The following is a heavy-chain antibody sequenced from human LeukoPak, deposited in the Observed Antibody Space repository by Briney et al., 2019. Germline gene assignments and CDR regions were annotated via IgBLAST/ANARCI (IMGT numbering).Heavy chain of an antibody. CDR3: ARNYYDSSGYYVYYYYYGMDV. J-gene: IGHJ6*02. CDR2: INPSGGRT. V-gene: IGHV1-46*01. D-gene: IGHD3-22*01. Sequence: GASVKVSCKASGYTFTSYYMHWVRQAPGQGLEWMGIINPSGGRTSYAQKLQGRVTMTRDTSTSTVYMELSSLRSEDTAVYYCARNYYDSSGYYVYYYYYGMDVWGQGTTVTVSS. CDR1: GYTFTSYY.